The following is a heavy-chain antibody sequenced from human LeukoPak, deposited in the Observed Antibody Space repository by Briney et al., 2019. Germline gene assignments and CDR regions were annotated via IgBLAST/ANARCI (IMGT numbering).Heavy chain of an antibody. CDR3: ARGLRGGYSGYDLDY. CDR1: GGSISSYY. V-gene: IGHV4-59*01. CDR2: IYYSGST. Sequence: PSKTLSLTCTVSGGSISSYYWSWIRQPPGKGLEWIGYIYYSGSTNYNPSLKSRVTISVDTSKNQFSLKLSSVTAADTAVYYCARGLRGGYSGYDLDYWGQGTLVTVSS. D-gene: IGHD5-12*01. J-gene: IGHJ4*02.